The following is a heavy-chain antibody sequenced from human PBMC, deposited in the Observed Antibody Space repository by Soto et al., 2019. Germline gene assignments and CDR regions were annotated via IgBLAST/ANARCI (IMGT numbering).Heavy chain of an antibody. Sequence: LRLSCAASGFTFRSFTMNWVRQAPGKGLEWVSTISSNSAYIYYTDALRGRFTISRDNAKNSLHLQMNSLRAEDTAVYYCTRDASRDSSARGWFDPWGPGTLVTVSS. D-gene: IGHD6-13*01. J-gene: IGHJ5*02. CDR2: ISSNSAYI. CDR1: GFTFRSFT. V-gene: IGHV3-21*01. CDR3: TRDASRDSSARGWFDP.